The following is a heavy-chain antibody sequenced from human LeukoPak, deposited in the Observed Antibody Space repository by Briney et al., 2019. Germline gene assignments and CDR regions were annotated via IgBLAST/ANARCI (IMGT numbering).Heavy chain of an antibody. V-gene: IGHV1-2*02. J-gene: IGHJ4*02. D-gene: IGHD1-7*01. CDR3: ARDGLEITGTTGFDY. Sequence: ASVKVSSKASRYTFTGYYMHWVRQAPGQGLEWMGWINPNSGGTNYAQKFQGRVTMTRDTSISTAYMELSRLRSDDTAVYYCARDGLEITGTTGFDYWGQGTLVTVSS. CDR1: RYTFTGYY. CDR2: INPNSGGT.